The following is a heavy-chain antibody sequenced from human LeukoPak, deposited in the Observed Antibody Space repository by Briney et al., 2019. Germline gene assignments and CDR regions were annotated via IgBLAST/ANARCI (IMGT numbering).Heavy chain of an antibody. J-gene: IGHJ4*02. D-gene: IGHD3-16*02. Sequence: VASVKVSCKASGYTFTGYYMHWVRQAPGQGLEWMGRINPNSGGTNYAQKFQGRVTMTRDTSISTAYMELSRLRSDDTAVYYCARGPYVWGSYRDDYWGQGTLVTVSS. V-gene: IGHV1-2*06. CDR1: GYTFTGYY. CDR3: ARGPYVWGSYRDDY. CDR2: INPNSGGT.